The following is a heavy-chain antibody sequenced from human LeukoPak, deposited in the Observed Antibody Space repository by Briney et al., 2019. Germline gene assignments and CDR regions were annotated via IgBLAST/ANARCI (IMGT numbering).Heavy chain of an antibody. CDR2: ISWNSGTI. CDR3: AKATYFDILTGYYDY. V-gene: IGHV3-9*01. J-gene: IGHJ4*02. Sequence: PAGRSLRLSCAASGFTFDDYAMHWVRQAPGKGLEWVSGISWNSGTIGYADSVKGRFTISRDNAKNSLYLQMNSLRAEDTAFYYCAKATYFDILTGYYDYWGQGVLVTVSS. CDR1: GFTFDDYA. D-gene: IGHD3-9*01.